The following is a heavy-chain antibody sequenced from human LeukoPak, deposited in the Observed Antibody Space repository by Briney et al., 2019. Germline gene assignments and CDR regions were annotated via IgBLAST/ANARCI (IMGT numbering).Heavy chain of an antibody. J-gene: IGHJ3*02. CDR2: INHSGST. D-gene: IGHD1-26*01. Sequence: PSETLSLTCAVYGGSFSGYYWSWIRQPPRKGLEWIGEINHSGSTNYNPSLKSRVTISVDASKNQFSLKLSSVTAADTAVYYCARGHPVGATDAFDIWGQGTMVTVSS. CDR1: GGSFSGYY. CDR3: ARGHPVGATDAFDI. V-gene: IGHV4-34*01.